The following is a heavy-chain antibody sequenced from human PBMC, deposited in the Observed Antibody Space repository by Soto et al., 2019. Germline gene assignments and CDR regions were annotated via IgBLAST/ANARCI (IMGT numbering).Heavy chain of an antibody. Sequence: VQLVESGGGVVQPGRSLRLSCAASGFTFSSYGMHWVRQAPGKGLEWVAVIWYDGSNKYYADSVKGRFTISRDNSKNTLYLQMNSLRAEDTAVYYCAREAPLGCSGGSCYSPDAFDIWGQGTMVTVSS. V-gene: IGHV3-33*01. CDR1: GFTFSSYG. D-gene: IGHD2-15*01. CDR2: IWYDGSNK. CDR3: AREAPLGCSGGSCYSPDAFDI. J-gene: IGHJ3*02.